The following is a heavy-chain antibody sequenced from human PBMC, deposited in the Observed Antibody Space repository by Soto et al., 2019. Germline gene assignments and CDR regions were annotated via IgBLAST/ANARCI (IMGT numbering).Heavy chain of an antibody. V-gene: IGHV5-10-1*01. CDR2: IDPSDSYT. CDR3: STFFYYGSGSYIYGMDV. Sequence: PGESLKISCKGSGYSFTSYWISWVRQMPGKGLEWMGRIDPSDSYTNYSPSFQGHVTISADKSISTAYLQWSSLKASDTAMYFCSTFFYYGSGSYIYGMDVWGQGTTVTVSS. CDR1: GYSFTSYW. D-gene: IGHD3-10*01. J-gene: IGHJ6*02.